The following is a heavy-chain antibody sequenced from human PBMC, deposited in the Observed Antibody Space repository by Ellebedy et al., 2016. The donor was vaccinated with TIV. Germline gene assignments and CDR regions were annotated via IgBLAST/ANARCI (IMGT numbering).Heavy chain of an antibody. CDR1: GFTFSTYG. D-gene: IGHD5-12*01. Sequence: GESLKIPCAASGFTFSTYGMHWVRQASGKGLEWVAVLWYDGSREYYADSVKGRFTVARDNSKNTLYLQMNSQRTEDTAVYYCATERSGYDFDYWGQGTLVTVSS. CDR2: LWYDGSRE. J-gene: IGHJ4*02. V-gene: IGHV3-33*01. CDR3: ATERSGYDFDY.